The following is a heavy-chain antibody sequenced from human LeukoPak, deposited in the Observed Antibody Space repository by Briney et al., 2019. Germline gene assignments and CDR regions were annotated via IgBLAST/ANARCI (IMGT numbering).Heavy chain of an antibody. CDR1: GGSISPYY. CDR2: IYYSGTT. CDR3: ARHSYNYYGLDV. J-gene: IGHJ6*02. Sequence: SETLSLTCTVSGGSISPYYWSWIRQPPGKRLEWIGYIYYSGTTNYNPSLKSRVTMSVDTSNNHLSLGLTSVTAADTALYYCARHSYNYYGLDVWGQGTTITVSS. V-gene: IGHV4-59*08.